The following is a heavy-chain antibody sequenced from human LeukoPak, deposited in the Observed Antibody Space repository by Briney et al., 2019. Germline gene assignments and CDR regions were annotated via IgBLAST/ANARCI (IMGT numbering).Heavy chain of an antibody. V-gene: IGHV1-2*04. J-gene: IGHJ4*02. CDR3: ARASGDPRLPGALHFDY. D-gene: IGHD1-26*01. CDR1: GYPFTGNG. CDR2: FNPYSGGT. Sequence: AGMFFYKASGYPFTGNGMHWVRQGPRPGFVFVGWFNPYSGGTNYSQKFQGWVTMTRDTSISTAYMELRRMRSDDTAVYYGARASGDPRLPGALHFDYWGQGTLVTVSS.